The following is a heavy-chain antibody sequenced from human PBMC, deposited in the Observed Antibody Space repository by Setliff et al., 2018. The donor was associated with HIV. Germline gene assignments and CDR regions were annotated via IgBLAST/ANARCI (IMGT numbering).Heavy chain of an antibody. CDR1: GFTFSSYS. V-gene: IGHV3-21*01. CDR3: ARESKGGMALEIFDY. J-gene: IGHJ4*02. D-gene: IGHD3-16*01. Sequence: GGSLRLSCAASGFTFSSYSMHWVRQAPGKGLEWVSSISSSSYIYYSDSVKGRFTISRNNAKISLFLQMNSLRAEDTAVYYCARESKGGMALEIFDYWGQGTLVTVSS. CDR2: ISSSSYI.